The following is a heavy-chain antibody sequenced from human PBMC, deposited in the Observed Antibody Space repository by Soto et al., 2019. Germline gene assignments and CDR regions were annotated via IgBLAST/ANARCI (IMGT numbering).Heavy chain of an antibody. V-gene: IGHV4-34*01. J-gene: IGHJ5*02. Sequence: QVQLQQWGAGLLKPSETLSLTCAVYGGSFSGYYWSWIRQPPGKGLEWIGEINHSGGTNYNPSLKSRVTISVDTSKNQFSLKVSSVTAADTAVYYCARGQVTMVRGVMNWFDPWGQGTLVTVSS. CDR1: GGSFSGYY. CDR3: ARGQVTMVRGVMNWFDP. CDR2: INHSGGT. D-gene: IGHD3-10*01.